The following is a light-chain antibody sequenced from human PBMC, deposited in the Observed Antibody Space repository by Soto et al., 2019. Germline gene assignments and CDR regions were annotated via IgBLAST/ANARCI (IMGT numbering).Light chain of an antibody. J-gene: IGKJ5*01. V-gene: IGKV1-33*01. CDR1: QDIRNY. Sequence: DIQMTQSPSSLSASVGDRVTITFQASQDIRNYLDWYQQKPGKAPNLLIYDAAHLQIGVSSRFSGSGSGTDFTFTISSLQPEDIATYYCQQYDNLPIAFGQGTRLEIK. CDR2: DAA. CDR3: QQYDNLPIA.